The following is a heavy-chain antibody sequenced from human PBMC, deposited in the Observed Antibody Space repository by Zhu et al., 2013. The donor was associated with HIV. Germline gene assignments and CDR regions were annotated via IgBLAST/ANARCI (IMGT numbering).Heavy chain of an antibody. CDR2: INPRTGGT. D-gene: IGHD3-9*01. V-gene: IGHV1-46*01. CDR1: GYPFTSYY. J-gene: IGHJ6*02. CDR3: TRSTAVTLFGLIIAHYYYAMDS. Sequence: QVRLLQSGSQVRAPGASVSLSCKTFGYPFTSYYLHWVRQAPGRSLEWMGEINPRTGGTTSAQRFQHRLTLTTDTSKTSVYMNLTGLTPDDTAIYYCTRSTAVTLFGLIIAHYYYAMDSGARDNGHRL.